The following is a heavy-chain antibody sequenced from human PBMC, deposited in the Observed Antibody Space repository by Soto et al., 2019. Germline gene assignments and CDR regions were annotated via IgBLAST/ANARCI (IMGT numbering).Heavy chain of an antibody. D-gene: IGHD2-15*01. CDR1: GGSIATADYY. CDR3: AHAGDFDLLSFDR. J-gene: IGHJ4*02. Sequence: TLSLTCTVSGGSIATADYYWSWIRQPPGKAPEWLALIYWDDDKRYSPSLKNRLTVSKDTSTNRVVLTITNISPDDTGTYFCAHAGDFDLLSFDRWGPGTLVTVSS. CDR2: IYWDDDK. V-gene: IGHV2-5*08.